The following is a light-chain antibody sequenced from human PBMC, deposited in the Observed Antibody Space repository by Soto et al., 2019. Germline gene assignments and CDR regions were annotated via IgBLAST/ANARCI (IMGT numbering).Light chain of an antibody. V-gene: IGKV1-39*01. CDR2: AAS. CDR3: QQSYNTPPT. Sequence: DIQMPQSPSSLSASVGDRVTITCRASQSVSSYLNWYQHKPGKATKLLIYAASSLQSGVPSRFSGSGSGTDFTLTISSLQPEDFATYYCQQSYNTPPTFGRGTKVDIK. CDR1: QSVSSY. J-gene: IGKJ4*01.